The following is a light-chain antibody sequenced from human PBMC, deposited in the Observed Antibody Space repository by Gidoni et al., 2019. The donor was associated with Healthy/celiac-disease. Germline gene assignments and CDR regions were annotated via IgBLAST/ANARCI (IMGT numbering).Light chain of an antibody. V-gene: IGKV1-9*01. CDR3: QQLNSYPL. CDR2: AAS. J-gene: IGKJ3*01. CDR1: QGISSY. Sequence: IRLTPSPSFLSASVGDRVTITCRASQGISSYLAWYQQKPGKAPKLLIYAASTLQSGVPSRFSGSGSATEFTLTISSLQPEDFATYYCQQLNSYPLFGPGTKVDIK.